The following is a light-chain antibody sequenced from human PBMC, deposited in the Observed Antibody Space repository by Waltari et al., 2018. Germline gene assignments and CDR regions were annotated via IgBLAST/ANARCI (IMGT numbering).Light chain of an antibody. CDR3: YSADSSGNHGGV. V-gene: IGLV3-10*01. CDR2: EDR. CDR1: VFSTRY. Sequence: SYELTQPPSVSASPGQTARTTCSGDVFSTRYHYWYQQKSGQAPVLVIYEDRKRPSGIPERFSGSSSGTMATLTISGAQVEDEADYYCYSADSSGNHGGVFGGGTKLTVL. J-gene: IGLJ3*02.